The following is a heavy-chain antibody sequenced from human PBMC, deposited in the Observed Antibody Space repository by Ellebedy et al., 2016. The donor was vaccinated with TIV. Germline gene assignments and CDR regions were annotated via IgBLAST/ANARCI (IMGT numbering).Heavy chain of an antibody. CDR1: GVFLSGYC. J-gene: IGHJ5*02. D-gene: IGHD2-15*01. Sequence: MPSETLSLTCGVHGVFLSGYCWTWIRQSPEKGLEWIGEVSHRGSTKYNPSLKSRVTIVVDTSKNMFSLNLTSVTAADTAVYYCAKSGEFLDFVVSEVVSRWFDPWGQGTLVTVSS. V-gene: IGHV4-34*01. CDR2: VSHRGST. CDR3: AKSGEFLDFVVSEVVSRWFDP.